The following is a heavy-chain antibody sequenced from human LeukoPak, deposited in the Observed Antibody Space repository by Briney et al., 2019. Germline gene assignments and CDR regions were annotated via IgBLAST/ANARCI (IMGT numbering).Heavy chain of an antibody. CDR3: ASYYYDSSGYYYYLDY. J-gene: IGHJ4*02. V-gene: IGHV3-20*04. CDR2: INWNGGST. Sequence: GGSLRLSCAASGFTFDDYGMSWVRQAPGKGLEWVSGINWNGGSTGYADSVKGRFTISRDNAKNSLYLQMNSLRAEDTALYYCASYYYDSSGYYYYLDYWAREPWSPSPQ. CDR1: GFTFDDYG. D-gene: IGHD3-22*01.